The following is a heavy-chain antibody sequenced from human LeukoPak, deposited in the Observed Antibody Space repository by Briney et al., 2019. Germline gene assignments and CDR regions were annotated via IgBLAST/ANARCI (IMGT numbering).Heavy chain of an antibody. CDR3: AKARFPKGYDSSGGFDY. D-gene: IGHD3-22*01. J-gene: IGHJ4*02. Sequence: PGAFLRLSCAASGFTFSNYAMTWVRQAPGKGLEWVSLISCSDSRTYHADSVKGLFTISRDNSKNTLYLQMDSLRAEDTAVYYCAKARFPKGYDSSGGFDYWGQGTLVTVSS. CDR2: ISCSDSRT. CDR1: GFTFSNYA. V-gene: IGHV3-23*01.